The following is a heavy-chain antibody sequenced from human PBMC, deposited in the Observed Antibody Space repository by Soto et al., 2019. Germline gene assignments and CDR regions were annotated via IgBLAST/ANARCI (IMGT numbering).Heavy chain of an antibody. J-gene: IGHJ6*02. CDR1: GYTFTGYY. Sequence: ASVKVSCKASGYTFTGYYMYGVRQAPGQGLAWMGWIHPSGGVTKYAQQYQGRVTITRDTSISTAYMELRRLRSDGTAVYYCARDRPFYGSRSYWSEYQHYGMEVWGQGNTVTVS. CDR3: ARDRPFYGSRSYWSEYQHYGMEV. CDR2: IHPSGGVT. D-gene: IGHD3-10*01. V-gene: IGHV1-2*02.